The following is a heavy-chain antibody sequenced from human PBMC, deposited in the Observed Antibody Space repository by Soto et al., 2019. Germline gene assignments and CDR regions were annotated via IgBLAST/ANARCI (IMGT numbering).Heavy chain of an antibody. CDR3: VRGGSSGYDPFDY. J-gene: IGHJ4*02. V-gene: IGHV4-59*01. Sequence: PSETLSLTCTVSGGSISSYYWSWIRQPPGKGLEWIAYIFYSGTTNYNPSVKSRVTISVDTSKNQFSLKLSSVTAADTAVYYCVRGGSSGYDPFDYWGQGTLVTVSS. D-gene: IGHD5-12*01. CDR1: GGSISSYY. CDR2: IFYSGTT.